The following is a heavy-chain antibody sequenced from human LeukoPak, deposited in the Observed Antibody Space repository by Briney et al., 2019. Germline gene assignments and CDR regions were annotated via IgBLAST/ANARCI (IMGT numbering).Heavy chain of an antibody. J-gene: IGHJ4*02. CDR3: ARQTGSGLFILP. CDR2: IYYSGNT. Sequence: SETLSLTCTVSGVSISSSNSYWGWIRQPPGKGLEWIGSIYYSGNTYYNASLKSQVSISIDTSKNQLSLRLTSVTAADTAVYYCARQTGSGLFILPGGQGTLVIVSS. D-gene: IGHD3/OR15-3a*01. V-gene: IGHV4-39*01. CDR1: GVSISSSNSY.